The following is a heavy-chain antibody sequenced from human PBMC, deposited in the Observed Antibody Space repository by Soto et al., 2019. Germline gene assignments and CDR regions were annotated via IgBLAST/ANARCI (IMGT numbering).Heavy chain of an antibody. V-gene: IGHV3-21*02. J-gene: IGHJ4*02. CDR2: IGGSDTFT. D-gene: IGHD3-3*01. Sequence: EVQLVESGGGLVKPGGSLRLSCVASGFTFKNYNMNWVRQAPGKGLEWVSSIGGSDTFTYYADSVKGRFTISRDNAKSSLFMQMNSLRVEETAVYFCVREGALLAMTRWGKGTLVPFSS. CDR3: VREGALLAMTR. CDR1: GFTFKNYN.